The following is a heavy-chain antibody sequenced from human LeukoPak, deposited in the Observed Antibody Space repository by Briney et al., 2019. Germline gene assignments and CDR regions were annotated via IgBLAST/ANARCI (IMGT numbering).Heavy chain of an antibody. CDR3: ARGTRYCTNTSCYKTAMDV. D-gene: IGHD2-2*02. CDR1: GGSISSDDYY. V-gene: IGHV4-30-4*01. Sequence: SETLSLTCTVSGGSISSDDYYWSWIRQPPEKGLEWIGYIYYSGSTYYNASLRSRITISVDTSKNQFSLKLSSVTAADTAAYFCARGTRYCTNTSCYKTAMDVWGQGTTVTVSS. CDR2: IYYSGST. J-gene: IGHJ6*02.